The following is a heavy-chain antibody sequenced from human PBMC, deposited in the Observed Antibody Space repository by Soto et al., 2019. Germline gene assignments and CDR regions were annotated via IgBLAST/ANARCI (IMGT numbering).Heavy chain of an antibody. CDR1: GGSFSGYY. CDR2: INHSGST. J-gene: IGHJ4*02. CDR3: ARGGIAAAGEFDY. D-gene: IGHD6-13*01. V-gene: IGHV4-34*01. Sequence: PSETLSLTCAVYGGSFSGYYWSWIRQPPGKGLEWIGEINHSGSTNYNPSLKSRVTISVDTSKNQFSLKLSSVTAADTAVYYCARGGIAAAGEFDYWGQGTLVTVSS.